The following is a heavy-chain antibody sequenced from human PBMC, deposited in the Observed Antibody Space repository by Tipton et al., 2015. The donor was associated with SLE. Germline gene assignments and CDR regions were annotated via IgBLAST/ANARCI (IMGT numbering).Heavy chain of an antibody. CDR2: INPNSGDT. Sequence: QLVQSGAEVKKPGASVKVSCKASGYPFIGYYMHWVRQTPGQGLEWMGWINPNSGDTHYAQKFQGRVTMTRDTSISTAFMELRRLKSDDTAEYYCARGLGLELHGWGQGTLVTVSS. D-gene: IGHD1-7*01. J-gene: IGHJ4*01. V-gene: IGHV1-2*02. CDR3: ARGLGLELHG. CDR1: GYPFIGYY.